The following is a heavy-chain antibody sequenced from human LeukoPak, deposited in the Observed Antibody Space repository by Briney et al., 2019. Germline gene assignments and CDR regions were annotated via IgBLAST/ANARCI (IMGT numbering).Heavy chain of an antibody. D-gene: IGHD1-14*01. Sequence: SETLSLTCAVYGGSFSGYYWSWIRQPPGKGLEWIGEINHSGSTNYNPSLKGRVTISVDTSKNQFSLKLSSVTAADTAVYYCARGPRHHFNYWGPGTLVTVSS. CDR2: INHSGST. V-gene: IGHV4-34*01. J-gene: IGHJ4*02. CDR1: GGSFSGYY. CDR3: ARGPRHHFNY.